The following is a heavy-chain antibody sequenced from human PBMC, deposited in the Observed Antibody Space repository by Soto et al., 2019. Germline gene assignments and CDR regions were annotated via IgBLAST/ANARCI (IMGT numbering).Heavy chain of an antibody. CDR3: ARGYYDSSGQSYYYYGMDV. J-gene: IGHJ6*02. CDR2: IDPSDSYT. D-gene: IGHD3-22*01. V-gene: IGHV5-10-1*01. Sequence: PGESLKISCKCSGYSFTSYWIILVRQIPGKGLEWMGRIDPSDSYTNYSPSFQGHVTISADKSISTAYLQWSSLKASDTAMYYCARGYYDSSGQSYYYYGMDVWGQGTTVTVSS. CDR1: GYSFTSYW.